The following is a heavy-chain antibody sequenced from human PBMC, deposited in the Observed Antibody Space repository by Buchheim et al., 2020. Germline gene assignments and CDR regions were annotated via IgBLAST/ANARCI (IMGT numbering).Heavy chain of an antibody. CDR1: GFTFSSYE. CDR2: ISSSGSTI. J-gene: IGHJ6*02. D-gene: IGHD3-9*01. Sequence: EVQLVESGGGLVQPGGSLRLSCAASGFTFSSYEMNWVRQAPGKGLEWVSYISSSGSTIYYADSVKGRFTISRDNAKNSLYLQMNSLRAEDTAVYYCARDLLTSSTYYDILTGYSYYYYGMDVWGQGTT. CDR3: ARDLLTSSTYYDILTGYSYYYYGMDV. V-gene: IGHV3-48*03.